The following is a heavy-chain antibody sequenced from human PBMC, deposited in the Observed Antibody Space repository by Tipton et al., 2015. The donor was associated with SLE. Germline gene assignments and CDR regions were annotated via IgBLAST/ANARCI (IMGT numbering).Heavy chain of an antibody. J-gene: IGHJ4*02. CDR1: GYTFTNYY. CDR2: INPSGGST. V-gene: IGHV1-46*01. Sequence: QLVQSGPEVKKPGTSVKVSCKASGYTFTNYYMHWVRQAPGQGLEWMAIINPSGGSTNYAQKFQGRVTIITDESTSTAYMELSSLRSEDTAVYYCARGSCSGASCYFDYWGQGTLVTVSS. D-gene: IGHD2-15*01. CDR3: ARGSCSGASCYFDY.